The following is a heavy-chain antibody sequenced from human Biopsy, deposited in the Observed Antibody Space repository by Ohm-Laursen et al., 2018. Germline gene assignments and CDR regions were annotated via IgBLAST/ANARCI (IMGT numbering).Heavy chain of an antibody. V-gene: IGHV4-59*08. CDR3: ARHAPSYSGSYWRYFDL. D-gene: IGHD1-26*01. Sequence: PSETLSLTCTVSGGSISSYYWSWIRQPPGKGLEWIGYISYTGSTNYNPSLKSRVTISVDTSMNHLSLRLTSVTAADTAVYYCARHAPSYSGSYWRYFDLWGRGTLVTVSS. CDR2: ISYTGST. CDR1: GGSISSYY. J-gene: IGHJ2*01.